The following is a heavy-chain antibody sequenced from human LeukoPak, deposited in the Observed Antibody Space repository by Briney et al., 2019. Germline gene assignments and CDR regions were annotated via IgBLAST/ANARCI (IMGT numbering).Heavy chain of an antibody. CDR1: GGTFSSYA. J-gene: IGHJ5*02. CDR2: IIPILGIA. Sequence: SVKVSCKASGGTFSSYAISWVRQAPGQGLEWMGRIIPILGIANYAQKFQGRVTITADESTSTAYMELSSLRSEDTAVYYCAREHHDYGGNPNWFDPWGQGTLVTVSS. D-gene: IGHD4-23*01. CDR3: AREHHDYGGNPNWFDP. V-gene: IGHV1-69*04.